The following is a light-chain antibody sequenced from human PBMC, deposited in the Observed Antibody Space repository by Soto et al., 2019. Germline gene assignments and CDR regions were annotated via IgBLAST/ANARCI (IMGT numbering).Light chain of an antibody. CDR3: AAWDDTLSGRNYV. CDR1: SSNIGSNY. CDR2: RSN. J-gene: IGLJ1*01. Sequence: QSVLTQPPSASGTPGQRVTISCSGSSSNIGSNYVCWYQHLPGTAPKLLIYRSNQRPSGVPDRFSGSKSGTSASLAISGLRSEDEADYYCAAWDDTLSGRNYVFGTGTKLTVL. V-gene: IGLV1-47*01.